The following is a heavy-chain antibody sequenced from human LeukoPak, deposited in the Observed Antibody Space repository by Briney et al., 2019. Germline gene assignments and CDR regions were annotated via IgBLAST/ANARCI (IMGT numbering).Heavy chain of an antibody. Sequence: APVKVSCKASGYTFTSYYMHWVRQAPGQGLEWMGIINPSGGSTSYAQKFQGRVTMTRDTSTSTVYMELSSLRSEDTAVYYCARASSEDIVAPEIDYWAREPWSPSPQ. J-gene: IGHJ4*02. CDR2: INPSGGST. D-gene: IGHD5-12*01. CDR1: GYTFTSYY. CDR3: ARASSEDIVAPEIDY. V-gene: IGHV1-46*01.